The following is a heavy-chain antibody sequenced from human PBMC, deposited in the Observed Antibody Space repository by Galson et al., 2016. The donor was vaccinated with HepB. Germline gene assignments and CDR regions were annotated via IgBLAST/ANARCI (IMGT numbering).Heavy chain of an antibody. V-gene: IGHV4-34*01. Sequence: ETLSLTCAVYGGSFSGYYWNWIRQPPGKGLEWIGEINDSGSTKYNPSLKSRVTISVDTSKKQLSLNLRSVTAADTAVYYCARGDSSGYNPMHYWGQGTLVSVSS. CDR2: INDSGST. CDR3: ARGDSSGYNPMHY. J-gene: IGHJ4*02. CDR1: GGSFSGYY. D-gene: IGHD3-22*01.